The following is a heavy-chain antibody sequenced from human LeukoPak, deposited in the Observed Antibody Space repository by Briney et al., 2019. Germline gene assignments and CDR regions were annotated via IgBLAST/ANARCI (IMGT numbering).Heavy chain of an antibody. V-gene: IGHV3-49*04. J-gene: IGHJ4*02. CDR2: IRSKVYGGTP. CDR1: GFTFSNYW. CDR3: TRDQTPYY. Sequence: GGSLRLSCAASGFTFSNYWMSWVRQAPGKGLEWVGFIRSKVYGGTPEYAASVKGRFTISRDDSKGIAYLQMNSLKTEDTAVYYCTRDQTPYYWGQGTLVTVSS.